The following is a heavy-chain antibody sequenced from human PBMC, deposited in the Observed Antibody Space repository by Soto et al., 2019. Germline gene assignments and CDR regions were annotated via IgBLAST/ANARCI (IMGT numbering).Heavy chain of an antibody. J-gene: IGHJ4*02. D-gene: IGHD5-12*01. V-gene: IGHV4-39*01. CDR3: ASQRGLDY. CDR2: IYYSGST. CDR1: GGSISSSSYY. Sequence: SETLSLTCTVSGGSISSSSYYWGWIRQPPGKGLEWIGSIYYSGSTYYNPSLKSRVTISVDTSKNQFSLKLSSVTAADTAVYYCASQRGLDYWGQGTLVTVSS.